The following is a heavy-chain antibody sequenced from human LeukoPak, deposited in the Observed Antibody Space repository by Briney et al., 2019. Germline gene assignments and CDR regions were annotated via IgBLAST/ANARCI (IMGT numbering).Heavy chain of an antibody. CDR2: IYTSGST. D-gene: IGHD3-16*02. CDR3: ASFGGVIVGPLDAFDI. V-gene: IGHV4-4*07. Sequence: SETLSLTCTVSGGSISSYYWSWIRQPAGKGLEWIGRIYTSGSTNYNPSLKSRVTMSVDTSKNQFSLKLSSVTAADTAVYYCASFGGVIVGPLDAFDIWGQGTMVTVSS. J-gene: IGHJ3*02. CDR1: GGSISSYY.